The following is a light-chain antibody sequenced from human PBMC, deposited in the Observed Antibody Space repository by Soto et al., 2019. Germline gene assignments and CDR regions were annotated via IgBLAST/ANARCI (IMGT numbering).Light chain of an antibody. V-gene: IGKV3-11*01. CDR1: QSVSSS. Sequence: EIVLTQSPDTLSLSPGERATLSCRASQSVSSSLAWYQQKPGQAPGLLIYDASKRATGIPARFSGSGSGTDFTFTISSLEPEDFAVYYCQQRSNWPPEVTFGPGTKVDIK. J-gene: IGKJ3*01. CDR2: DAS. CDR3: QQRSNWPPEVT.